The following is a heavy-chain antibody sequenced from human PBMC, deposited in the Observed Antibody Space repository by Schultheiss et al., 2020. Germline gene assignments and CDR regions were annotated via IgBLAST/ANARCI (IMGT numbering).Heavy chain of an antibody. V-gene: IGHV3-33*01. CDR2: IWYDGSNK. Sequence: GGSLRLSCAASGFTFSSSGMHWVRQAPGKGLEWVAVIWYDGSNKYYADSVKGRFTISRNDDKHSFYLQMNSLTAGDTAVYYCARSCNSTSCYTWGMDVWGQGTTVTVSS. CDR3: ARSCNSTSCYTWGMDV. CDR1: GFTFSSSG. J-gene: IGHJ6*02. D-gene: IGHD2-2*02.